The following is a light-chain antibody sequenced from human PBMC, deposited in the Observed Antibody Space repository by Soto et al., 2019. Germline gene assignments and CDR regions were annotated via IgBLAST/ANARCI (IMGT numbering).Light chain of an antibody. CDR3: SSYAGSSNV. J-gene: IGLJ1*01. CDR2: DVT. Sequence: QSVLTQPRSVSGSPGQSVTISCTGTSSDVGVYNYVSWYQQHPGKAPKLMIYDVTKRPSGVPDRFSGSKSGNTASLTVSGLQAEDEADYYCSSYAGSSNVFGTGTKVTVL. V-gene: IGLV2-11*01. CDR1: SSDVGVYNY.